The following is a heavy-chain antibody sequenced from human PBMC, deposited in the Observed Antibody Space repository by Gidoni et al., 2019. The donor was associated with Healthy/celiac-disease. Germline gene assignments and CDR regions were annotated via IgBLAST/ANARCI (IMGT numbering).Heavy chain of an antibody. J-gene: IGHJ5*02. Sequence: EVQLVESGGGLVQPGGSLRLSCAASGFTFSSYAIPWVRQATGKGLEWVSAIGTAGDTYYPGSVKGRFTITRENAKNSLYLQMNSLRAGDTAVYYCARAIKYYYDSSGYYYSYWFDPWGQGTLVTVSS. D-gene: IGHD3-22*01. CDR2: IGTAGDT. CDR3: ARAIKYYYDSSGYYYSYWFDP. CDR1: GFTFSSYA. V-gene: IGHV3-13*01.